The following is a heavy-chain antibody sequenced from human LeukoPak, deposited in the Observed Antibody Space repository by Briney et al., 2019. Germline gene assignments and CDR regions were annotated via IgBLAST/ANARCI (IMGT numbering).Heavy chain of an antibody. D-gene: IGHD3-10*01. CDR2: ISSSGSTI. V-gene: IGHV3-11*01. CDR3: ARDSLAFRYYYGSGTPGY. J-gene: IGHJ4*02. CDR1: GFTFSDYY. Sequence: PGGSLRLSCAASGFTFSDYYMSWMRQAPGRGLEWVSYISSSGSTIYYADSVKGRFTISRDNAKNSLYLQMNSLRAEDTAVYYCARDSLAFRYYYGSGTPGYWGQGTLVTVSS.